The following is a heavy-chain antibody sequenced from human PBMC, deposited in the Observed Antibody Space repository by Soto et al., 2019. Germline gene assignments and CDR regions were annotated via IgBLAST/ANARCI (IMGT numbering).Heavy chain of an antibody. CDR2: IIPIFGTA. D-gene: IGHD3-9*01. Sequence: SVKVSCKASGGTFSSYAISWLRQAPGQGLEWMGGIIPIFGTANYAQKFQGRVTITADKSTSTAYMELSSLRSEDTAVYYCARDLMYYDILTGYHRVNYGMDVWGQGTTVTVSS. V-gene: IGHV1-69*06. J-gene: IGHJ6*02. CDR1: GGTFSSYA. CDR3: ARDLMYYDILTGYHRVNYGMDV.